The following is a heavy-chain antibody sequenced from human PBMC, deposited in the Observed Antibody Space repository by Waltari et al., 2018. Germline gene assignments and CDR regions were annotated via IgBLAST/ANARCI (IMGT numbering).Heavy chain of an antibody. CDR1: GFTCSNYW. CDR2: IKEDGSIK. Sequence: EVQLVESGGGVVQPGGSLRLSCVASGFTCSNYWMSGVRQAPGKGLEWVANIKEDGSIKNYVDSVKGRFTISRDNAQKSLYLQLSSLRVEDTARYYCAKYDLLTDHGSTHYYFDYWGQGALVTVSS. V-gene: IGHV3-7*01. D-gene: IGHD3-9*01. J-gene: IGHJ4*02. CDR3: AKYDLLTDHGSTHYYFDY.